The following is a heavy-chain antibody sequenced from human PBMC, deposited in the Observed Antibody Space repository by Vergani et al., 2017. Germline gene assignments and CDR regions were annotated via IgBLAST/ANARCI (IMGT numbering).Heavy chain of an antibody. V-gene: IGHV4-34*01. Sequence: QVQLQQWGAGLLKPSETLSLTCAVYGGSFSGYYWSWIRQPPGKGLEWIGEINHSGSTNSNPSLKSRVTISGDTSKNQFSLKLSSVTAADTAVYYCARGSVLLWFGEGSAIDPWGQGTLVTVSS. J-gene: IGHJ5*02. CDR3: ARGSVLLWFGEGSAIDP. CDR1: GGSFSGYY. CDR2: INHSGST. D-gene: IGHD3-10*01.